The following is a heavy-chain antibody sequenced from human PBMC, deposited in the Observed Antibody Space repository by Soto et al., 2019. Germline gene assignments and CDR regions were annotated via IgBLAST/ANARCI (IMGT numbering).Heavy chain of an antibody. CDR1: GFTFTDYH. D-gene: IGHD7-27*01. Sequence: GGSLRLSCEASGFTFTDYHMSWIRQAPGKGLEWVALISETGSHTAYAESVKGRFTISRDNARPSVFLQMNSLRSDDTAVYFCARSLRATSPLTFWGQGTPVTVSS. V-gene: IGHV3-11*06. CDR2: ISETGSHT. J-gene: IGHJ4*02. CDR3: ARSLRATSPLTF.